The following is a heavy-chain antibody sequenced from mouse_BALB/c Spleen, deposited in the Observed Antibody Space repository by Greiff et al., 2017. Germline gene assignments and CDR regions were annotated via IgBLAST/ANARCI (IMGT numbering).Heavy chain of an antibody. CDR2: ISSGSSTI. Sequence: EVKLVESGGGLVQPGGSRKLSCAASGFTFSSYGMHWVRQAPEKGLEWVAYISSGSSTIYYADTVKGRFTISRDNPKNTLFLQMTSLRSEDTAMYSCARGYDRSYFDYWGQGTTLTVSS. D-gene: IGHD1-2*01. J-gene: IGHJ2*01. V-gene: IGHV5-17*02. CDR3: ARGYDRSYFDY. CDR1: GFTFSSYG.